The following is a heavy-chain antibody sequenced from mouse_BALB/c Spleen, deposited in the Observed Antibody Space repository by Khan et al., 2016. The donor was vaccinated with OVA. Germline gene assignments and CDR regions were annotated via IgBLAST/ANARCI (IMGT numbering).Heavy chain of an antibody. D-gene: IGHD1-1*01. V-gene: IGHV3-2*02. CDR1: GYSITSDYA. Sequence: EVELVESGPGLVKPSQSLSLTCTVTGYSITSDYAWNWIRQFPGNKLEWMGYISYSGNTKYNPSLKSRISITRDTSENQFFLQLNSVTIEDTATYYCARIYGGEFDYWGQGTTLTVSS. CDR3: ARIYGGEFDY. CDR2: ISYSGNT. J-gene: IGHJ2*01.